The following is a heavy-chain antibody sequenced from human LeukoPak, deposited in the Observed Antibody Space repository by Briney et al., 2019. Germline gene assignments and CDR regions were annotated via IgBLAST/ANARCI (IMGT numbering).Heavy chain of an antibody. Sequence: GASVKVSCKTSGFSFTFYYMHWMRQAPGQGLEWMGWINAITGDTRYAPKFQGRVTMTRDVSITTAYMELSGLRSDDTAIYYCARDLIEGATNFWGQGTLVTVSS. D-gene: IGHD1-26*01. J-gene: IGHJ4*02. CDR3: ARDLIEGATNF. V-gene: IGHV1-2*02. CDR2: INAITGDT. CDR1: GFSFTFYY.